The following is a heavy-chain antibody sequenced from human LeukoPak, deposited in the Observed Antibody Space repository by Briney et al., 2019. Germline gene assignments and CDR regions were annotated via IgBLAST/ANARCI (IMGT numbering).Heavy chain of an antibody. D-gene: IGHD2-8*01. CDR2: INHSGST. Sequence: PSETLSLTCAVYGGSFSGYYWSWIRQPPGKGLEWIGEINHSGSTNYNPSLKSRVTISVDTSKNQFSLKLSSVTAADTAVYYCARAVVLMVYDAFDIWGQGTMVTVSS. CDR3: ARAVVLMVYDAFDI. CDR1: GGSFSGYY. V-gene: IGHV4-34*01. J-gene: IGHJ3*02.